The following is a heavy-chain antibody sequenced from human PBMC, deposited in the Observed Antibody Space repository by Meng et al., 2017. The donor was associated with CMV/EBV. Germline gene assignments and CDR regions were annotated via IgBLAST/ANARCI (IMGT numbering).Heavy chain of an antibody. Sequence: GESLKISCAASGFPFRSYAMHWVRPAPGKGLEWVAVISYDGSNQYYADSVKCRFTISRDNSKNTLYLQMNSRRAEDTAVYYCASTNLAAAGMDDDYWGQGTLVTVSS. CDR1: GFPFRSYA. D-gene: IGHD6-13*01. V-gene: IGHV3-30-3*01. CDR3: ASTNLAAAGMDDDY. J-gene: IGHJ4*02. CDR2: ISYDGSNQ.